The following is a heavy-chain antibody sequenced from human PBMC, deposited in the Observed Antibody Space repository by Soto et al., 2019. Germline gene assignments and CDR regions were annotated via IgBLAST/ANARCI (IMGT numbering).Heavy chain of an antibody. CDR2: INDQGGSP. Sequence: GGSLRLSCAASGFTFSNYWMHWVRQAPGKGLVWISRINDQGGSPTYADSVKGRFTISRDNVKNTLYLLINSLRADDTAVYYCAKEDCTTASCYGGIDYWGQGA. CDR1: GFTFSNYW. V-gene: IGHV3-74*01. J-gene: IGHJ4*02. D-gene: IGHD2-2*01. CDR3: AKEDCTTASCYGGIDY.